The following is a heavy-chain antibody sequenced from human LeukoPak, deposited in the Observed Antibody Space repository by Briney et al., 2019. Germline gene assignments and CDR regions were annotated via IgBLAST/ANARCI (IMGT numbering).Heavy chain of an antibody. CDR2: IYTNGST. V-gene: IGHV4-4*07. J-gene: IGHJ6*03. Sequence: SETLPLTCTVSGGSISRYHWSWIRQPAGKGLEWIGRIYTNGSTNYNPSLNSRVTMSVDTSKHQFSLKLSSVTAADTAVYYCARDRQQLVRDYYYYYYMDVWGKGTTVTVSS. CDR3: ARDRQQLVRDYYYYYYMDV. CDR1: GGSISRYH. D-gene: IGHD6-13*01.